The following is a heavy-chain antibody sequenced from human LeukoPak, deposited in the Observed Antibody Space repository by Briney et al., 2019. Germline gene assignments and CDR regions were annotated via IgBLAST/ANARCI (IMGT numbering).Heavy chain of an antibody. J-gene: IGHJ4*02. CDR2: IYSGGST. CDR1: GFTVSSNY. Sequence: PGGSLRLSCVVSGFTVSSNYMSWVRQAPGKGLEWVSVIYSGGSTYYADSVKGRFAISRDNSKNTLYLQMNSLRDEDTAVYYCATKMATKGSFEYWGQGTLVTVSS. D-gene: IGHD5-24*01. CDR3: ATKMATKGSFEY. V-gene: IGHV3-66*01.